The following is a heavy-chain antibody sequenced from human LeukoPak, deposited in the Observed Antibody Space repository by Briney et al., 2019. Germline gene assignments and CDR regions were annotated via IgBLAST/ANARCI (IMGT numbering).Heavy chain of an antibody. CDR1: GYSFANYW. J-gene: IGHJ4*02. Sequence: GESLKISCKDSGYSFANYWIGWVRQMPGKGLEWMGIIHPGNSDTKYSPSFQGQVTISADRSISTAYLQWGSLKASDTAVYYCARHNNWGFDYWGQGALVTVSS. D-gene: IGHD7-27*01. V-gene: IGHV5-51*01. CDR2: IHPGNSDT. CDR3: ARHNNWGFDY.